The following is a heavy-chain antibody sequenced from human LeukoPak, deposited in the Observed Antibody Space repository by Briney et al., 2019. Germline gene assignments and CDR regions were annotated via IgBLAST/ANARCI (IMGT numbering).Heavy chain of an antibody. CDR2: INPSTGGS. J-gene: IGHJ4*02. Sequence: ASVKVSCKTSGYSFNDYYMHWIRQAPGQGLKWMGWINPSTGGSYYTQNFQGRVTMTRDTSISTAYMELNTLTSDDTAVYFCARSPGRSAWYYVDFWGPGTLVIVSS. V-gene: IGHV1-2*02. CDR1: GYSFNDYY. D-gene: IGHD6-19*01. CDR3: ARSPGRSAWYYVDF.